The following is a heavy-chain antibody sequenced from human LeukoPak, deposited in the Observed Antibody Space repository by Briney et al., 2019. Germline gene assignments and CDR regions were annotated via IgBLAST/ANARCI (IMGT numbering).Heavy chain of an antibody. V-gene: IGHV3-23*01. CDR2: VSESGEIT. Sequence: GGSLRLSCAASEIAFSTYAMSWVRQAPGKGLEWVSVVSESGEITHYADSVKGRFTISRDNSKNTVYLQMNSLRAEDSAVYYCAKDTAQGYTYGTIEQDYWGQGTRVTVSS. CDR3: AKDTAQGYTYGTIEQDY. CDR1: EIAFSTYA. J-gene: IGHJ4*02. D-gene: IGHD5-18*01.